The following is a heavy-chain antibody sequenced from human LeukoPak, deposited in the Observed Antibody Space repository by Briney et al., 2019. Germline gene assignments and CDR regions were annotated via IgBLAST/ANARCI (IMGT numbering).Heavy chain of an antibody. CDR1: RFTFSSYG. V-gene: IGHV3-30*02. D-gene: IGHD5-18*01. J-gene: IGHJ4*02. CDR3: AKDPHSYGYTTYYFDY. Sequence: GGSLRLSCAASRFTFSSYGMHWVRQAPGKGLEWVAFIRYDGSNKYYEDSVKGRFTISRDNSKNTLYLQMSSLRPEDTAVYYCAKDPHSYGYTTYYFDYWGQGTLVTVSS. CDR2: IRYDGSNK.